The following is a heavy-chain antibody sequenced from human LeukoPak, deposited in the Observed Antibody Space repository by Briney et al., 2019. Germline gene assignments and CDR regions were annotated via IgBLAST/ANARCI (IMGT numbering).Heavy chain of an antibody. D-gene: IGHD6-19*01. CDR1: GLTFSSYN. Sequence: PGGSLRLSCAVSGLTFSSYNMNWVRQAPGKGLEWVSYISNSGSMIYYADSVKGRFTLSRDNAKNSLYLQMNCLRDEDTAVYYCARGPISGWSADYWGQGTLVTVSS. CDR3: ARGPISGWSADY. V-gene: IGHV3-48*02. CDR2: ISNSGSMI. J-gene: IGHJ4*02.